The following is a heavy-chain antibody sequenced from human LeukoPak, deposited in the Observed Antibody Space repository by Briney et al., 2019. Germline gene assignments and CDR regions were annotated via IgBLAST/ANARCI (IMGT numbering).Heavy chain of an antibody. V-gene: IGHV3-23*01. CDR1: GFTFSSYA. D-gene: IGHD6-19*01. CDR3: ATGYSSGWFWGLDY. Sequence: PGGSLRLSCAASGFTFSSYAMSWVRQAPGQGLEWVSAISGSGGSIYYADSVKGRFTLSRDNSKNTLYLQMNSLRAEDTAVYYCATGYSSGWFWGLDYWGQGTLVAVSS. J-gene: IGHJ4*02. CDR2: ISGSGGSI.